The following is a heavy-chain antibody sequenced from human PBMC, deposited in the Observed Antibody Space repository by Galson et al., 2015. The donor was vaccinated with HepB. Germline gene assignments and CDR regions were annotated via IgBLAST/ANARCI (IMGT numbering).Heavy chain of an antibody. V-gene: IGHV1-69*13. D-gene: IGHD4-23*01. CDR3: ARVWTRTTVVTRAGGYYYYYGMDV. Sequence: SVKVSCKASGGTFSSYAISWVRQAPGQGLEWMGGIIPIFGTANYAQKFQGRVTITADESTSTAYMELSSLRSGDTAVYYCARVWTRTTVVTRAGGYYYYYGMDVWGQGTTVTVSS. J-gene: IGHJ6*02. CDR2: IIPIFGTA. CDR1: GGTFSSYA.